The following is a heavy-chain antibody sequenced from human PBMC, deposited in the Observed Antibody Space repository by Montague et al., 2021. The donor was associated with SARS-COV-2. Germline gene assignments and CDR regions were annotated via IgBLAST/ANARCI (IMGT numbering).Heavy chain of an antibody. D-gene: IGHD2-2*01. CDR3: ARMGYPKYDWFDP. Sequence: PALVKPTQTLTLTCTVSGFSLNNRLGVTWVRQPPGKALEWLGHIFLNGEQSVSTPLKTRLSISKDTSKNQVVLIMTNMDPVDTATYYCARMGYPKYDWFDPWGPGTLVTVSS. J-gene: IGHJ5*02. V-gene: IGHV2-26*01. CDR1: GFSLNNRLG. CDR2: IFLNGEQ.